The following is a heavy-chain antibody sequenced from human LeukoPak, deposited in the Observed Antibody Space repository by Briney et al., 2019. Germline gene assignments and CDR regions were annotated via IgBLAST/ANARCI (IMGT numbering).Heavy chain of an antibody. CDR2: ILFDGSNK. D-gene: IGHD3-10*01. Sequence: PGRSLRLSCAASGFTFSTYVMHWVRQAPGKGLQWVAVILFDGSNKYYADSVKGRFIISRDNSKNTLYLQMNSLTAEDTAVYYCAKPYYYGSRSYMDYWGQGTLVTVSS. CDR1: GFTFSTYV. V-gene: IGHV3-30-3*02. CDR3: AKPYYYGSRSYMDY. J-gene: IGHJ4*02.